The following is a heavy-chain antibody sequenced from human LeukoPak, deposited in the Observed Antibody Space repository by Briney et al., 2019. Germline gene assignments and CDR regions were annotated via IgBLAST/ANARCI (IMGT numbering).Heavy chain of an antibody. CDR3: ARARYGGNQIDY. V-gene: IGHV1-69*13. CDR1: GGTFSSYA. J-gene: IGHJ4*02. D-gene: IGHD4-23*01. Sequence: SVKVSCKASGGTFSSYAISWVRQAPGQGLEWMGGIIPIFGTANYAQKFQGRVTITADESTSTAYMELSSLRSEDTAVYYCARARYGGNQIDYWGQGTLVTVSS. CDR2: IIPIFGTA.